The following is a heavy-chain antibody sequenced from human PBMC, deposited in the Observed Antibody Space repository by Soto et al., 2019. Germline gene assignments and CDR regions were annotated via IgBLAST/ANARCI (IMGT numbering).Heavy chain of an antibody. CDR3: STTVITAPLFEY. D-gene: IGHD3-16*01. CDR2: IRNKPNGHTT. CDR1: GFTFSGHY. Sequence: EVQLVESGGGLVQPGGSLRLSCEGSGFTFSGHYMDWVRQAPGTGLEWLGRIRNKPNGHTTEYAASVKGRFTISRDDSKNLVYLQMHNLKSEDTAVYYCSTTVITAPLFEYWGQGTLVTVSS. J-gene: IGHJ4*02. V-gene: IGHV3-72*01.